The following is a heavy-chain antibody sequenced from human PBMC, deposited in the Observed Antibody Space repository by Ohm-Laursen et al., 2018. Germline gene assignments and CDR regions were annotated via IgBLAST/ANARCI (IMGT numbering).Heavy chain of an antibody. J-gene: IGHJ4*02. D-gene: IGHD3-16*01. Sequence: SLRLSCAASTFTFSDYYMNWVRQAPGKGLEWVAIIWHDGSNKYYADSVKGRFTISRDNSKNTLYLQMNSLRAEDTAVYYCAKHYVWGCLDYWGRGTLVTVSS. CDR2: IWHDGSNK. CDR1: TFTFSDYY. V-gene: IGHV3-33*06. CDR3: AKHYVWGCLDY.